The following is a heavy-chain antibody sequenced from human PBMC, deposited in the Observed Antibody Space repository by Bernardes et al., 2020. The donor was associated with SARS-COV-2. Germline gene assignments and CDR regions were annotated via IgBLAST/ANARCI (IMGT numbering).Heavy chain of an antibody. J-gene: IGHJ4*02. V-gene: IGHV4-39*01. CDR2: IHYRGKT. CDR1: GGSISSSSYY. CDR3: ARSVYVIKAGALHYFDY. Sequence: SETLSLTCTVSGGSISSSSYYWGWIRQPPGKGLEWIGSIHYRGKTYYNPSLESRATMSIEKSRNQFSLRLDSVTAADAAVYSCARSVYVIKAGALHYFDYWGQGAPVIVSS. D-gene: IGHD1-26*01.